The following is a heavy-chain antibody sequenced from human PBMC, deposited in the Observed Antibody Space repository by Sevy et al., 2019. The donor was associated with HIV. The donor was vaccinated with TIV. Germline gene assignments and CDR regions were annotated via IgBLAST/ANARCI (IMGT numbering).Heavy chain of an antibody. CDR1: GYTFTGYY. V-gene: IGHV1-2*02. D-gene: IGHD3-9*01. Sequence: ASVKVSCKASGYTFTGYYMHWVRQAPGQGLEWMGWINPNSGGTNYAQKFQGRVTMTRDTSISTAYMELSRLRSDDTAVYDCARPSQYYDILTGYYNGGNCFDPWGQGTLVTVSS. CDR2: INPNSGGT. CDR3: ARPSQYYDILTGYYNGGNCFDP. J-gene: IGHJ5*02.